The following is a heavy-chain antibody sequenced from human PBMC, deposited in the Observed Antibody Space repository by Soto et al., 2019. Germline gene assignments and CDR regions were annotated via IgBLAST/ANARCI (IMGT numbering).Heavy chain of an antibody. CDR3: ASSLVVYGAFDI. CDR1: GFTFSSYA. CDR2: ISSNGGST. V-gene: IGHV3-64*02. D-gene: IGHD2-21*01. J-gene: IGHJ3*02. Sequence: GGSLRLSCAASGFTFSSYAMHWVRQAPGKGLEYVSAISSNGGSTYYADSVKGRFTISRDNSKNTLYLQMGGLRAEDMAVYYCASSLVVYGAFDIWGQGTMVTVSS.